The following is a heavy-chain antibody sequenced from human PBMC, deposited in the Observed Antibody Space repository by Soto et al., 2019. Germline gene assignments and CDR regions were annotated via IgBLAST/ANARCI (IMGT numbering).Heavy chain of an antibody. CDR3: ASGYDSSGYYHEYWYFDL. Sequence: QVQLVESGGGVVQPGRSLRLSCAASGFTFSSYGMHWVRQAPGKGLEWVAVIWYDGSNKYYADSVKGRFTISRDNSKNTLYLQMNSLRAEDTAVYYCASGYDSSGYYHEYWYFDLWGRGTLVTVSS. CDR2: IWYDGSNK. CDR1: GFTFSSYG. V-gene: IGHV3-33*01. J-gene: IGHJ2*01. D-gene: IGHD3-22*01.